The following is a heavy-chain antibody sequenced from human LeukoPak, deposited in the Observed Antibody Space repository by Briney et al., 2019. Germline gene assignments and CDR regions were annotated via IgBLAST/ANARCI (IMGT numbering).Heavy chain of an antibody. J-gene: IGHJ5*02. CDR3: AKDGIAARRVAWFDP. D-gene: IGHD6-6*01. CDR2: AGTYGAT. CDR1: GFTFSSYA. V-gene: IGHV3-23*01. Sequence: PGGSLRLSCAASGFTFSSYAMSWVRQAPGKGLEWVSTAGTYGATYYADSVKGRFTISRDNSKNTLFVQMNSLRAEDTAVYYCAKDGIAARRVAWFDPWGQGTLVTVSS.